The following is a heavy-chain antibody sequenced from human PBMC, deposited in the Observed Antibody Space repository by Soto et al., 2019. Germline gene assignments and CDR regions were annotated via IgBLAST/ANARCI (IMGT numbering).Heavy chain of an antibody. Sequence: QVQLVESGGGVVQPGRSLRLSCAASGFTFSSYGMHWVRQAPGKGLEWVAVIWYDGSNKYYADSVKGRFTISRDNSKNTLYLQMNSLRAEDKAVYYCARKAGGIYNNPLDYWGQGTLVTVSS. CDR2: IWYDGSNK. V-gene: IGHV3-33*01. J-gene: IGHJ4*02. CDR3: ARKAGGIYNNPLDY. D-gene: IGHD1-26*01. CDR1: GFTFSSYG.